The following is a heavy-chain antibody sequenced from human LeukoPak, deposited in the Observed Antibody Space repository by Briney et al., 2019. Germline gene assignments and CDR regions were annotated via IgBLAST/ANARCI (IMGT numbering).Heavy chain of an antibody. CDR1: GYTFTSYY. J-gene: IGHJ4*02. CDR3: ARGNSGYDYVDY. D-gene: IGHD5-12*01. Sequence: ASVKVSCKASGYTFTSYYMHWVRQAPGQGLEWMGIIIPSGGSTSYAQKFQGRVTMTRDMSTSTVYMELSSLRSEDTAVYYCARGNSGYDYVDYWGQGTLVTVSS. CDR2: IIPSGGST. V-gene: IGHV1-46*01.